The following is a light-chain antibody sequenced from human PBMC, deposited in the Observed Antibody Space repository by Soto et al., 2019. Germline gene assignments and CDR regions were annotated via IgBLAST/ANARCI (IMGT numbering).Light chain of an antibody. Sequence: EIVMTQSPATLSVSPGERATLSCRASQSVSSNLAWYQQKPGQAPRFLIFHASTRATGIPARFSGSGSGTEFTLTISSLQSEDFAVYYCQQYNSWPSYTFGQGTKLQIK. CDR2: HAS. CDR3: QQYNSWPSYT. CDR1: QSVSSN. V-gene: IGKV3-15*01. J-gene: IGKJ2*01.